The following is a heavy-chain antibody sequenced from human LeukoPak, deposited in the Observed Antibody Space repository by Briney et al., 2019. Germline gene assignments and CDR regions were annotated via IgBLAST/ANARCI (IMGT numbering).Heavy chain of an antibody. V-gene: IGHV4-30-2*01. D-gene: IGHD2-21*01. CDR3: ARDLAYCGGDCYT. Sequence: SQTLSLTCAVSGGSISSGGYSWSWIRQPPGKGLEWIGYIYHSGSTYYNPSLKSRVTISVDRSKNQFSLKLSSVTAADTAVYYCARDLAYCGGDCYTWGQGTLVTVSS. CDR1: GGSISSGGYS. J-gene: IGHJ5*02. CDR2: IYHSGST.